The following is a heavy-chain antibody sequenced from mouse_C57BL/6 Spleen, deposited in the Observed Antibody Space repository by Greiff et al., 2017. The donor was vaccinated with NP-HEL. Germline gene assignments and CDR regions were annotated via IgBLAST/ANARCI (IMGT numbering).Heavy chain of an antibody. CDR1: GFTFSDYG. CDR3: ARGGYSNYVWFAY. CDR2: ISSGSSTI. V-gene: IGHV5-17*01. Sequence: DVKLVESGGGLVKPGGSLKPSCAASGFTFSDYGMHWVRQAPEKGLEWVAYISSGSSTIYYADTVKGRFTISRDNAKNTLFLQMTSLRSEDTAMYYCARGGYSNYVWFAYWGQGTLVTVSA. D-gene: IGHD2-5*01. J-gene: IGHJ3*01.